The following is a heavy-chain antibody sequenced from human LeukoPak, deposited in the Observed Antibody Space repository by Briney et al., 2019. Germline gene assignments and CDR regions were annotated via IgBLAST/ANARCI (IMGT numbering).Heavy chain of an antibody. CDR3: ARDLGGYPFFMDV. Sequence: PSETLSLTCSVSGGSIRSGDHHWAWVRQPPGKGLEFIGSLDESGRPYYNRPLKSRVSISGDTSGKQFSLNMTSVTAADTAVYFCARDLGGYPFFMDVWGRGTTVIVSS. CDR2: LDESGRP. CDR1: GGSIRSGDHH. J-gene: IGHJ6*03. V-gene: IGHV4-39*07. D-gene: IGHD2-15*01.